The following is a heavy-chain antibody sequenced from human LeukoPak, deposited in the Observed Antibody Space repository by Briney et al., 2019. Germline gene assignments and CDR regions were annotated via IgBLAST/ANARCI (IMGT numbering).Heavy chain of an antibody. D-gene: IGHD6-13*01. Sequence: PSETLSLTCTVSGGSISSYYWSWIRQPAGKGLEWIGRIYTSGGTNYNPSLKSPVTMSVDTSKNQFSLKLSSVTAADTAVYYCARTYSNNRPFDYWGQGTLVTVSS. CDR3: ARTYSNNRPFDY. J-gene: IGHJ4*02. CDR2: IYTSGGT. V-gene: IGHV4-4*07. CDR1: GGSISSYY.